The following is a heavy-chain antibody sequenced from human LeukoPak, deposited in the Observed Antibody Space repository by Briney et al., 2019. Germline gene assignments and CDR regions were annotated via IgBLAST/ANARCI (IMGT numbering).Heavy chain of an antibody. CDR3: ARDSSSYYFDY. Sequence: GGSLRLSCKASGFTVTGNHMSWVREAPGKGLEWVKIIYTGGTTHYADSLKDRFTISRDDSINTLYLQINSLRVEDTAVYYCARDSSSYYFDYWGQGTLVTVSS. CDR2: IYTGGTT. J-gene: IGHJ4*02. D-gene: IGHD6-6*01. V-gene: IGHV3-66*01. CDR1: GFTVTGNH.